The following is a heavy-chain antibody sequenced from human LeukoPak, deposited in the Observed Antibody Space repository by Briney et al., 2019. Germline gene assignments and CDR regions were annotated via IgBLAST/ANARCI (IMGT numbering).Heavy chain of an antibody. Sequence: GGSLRLSCAASGFTFSSYAMSWVRQAPGKGLEWVSAISGSGGSTYYADSVKGRFTISRDNAKNTLYLQMNSLRAEDTAVYYCARDGYCSGGSCRKHYYYGMDVWGQGTTVTVSS. D-gene: IGHD2-15*01. V-gene: IGHV3-23*01. CDR1: GFTFSSYA. CDR3: ARDGYCSGGSCRKHYYYGMDV. CDR2: ISGSGGST. J-gene: IGHJ6*02.